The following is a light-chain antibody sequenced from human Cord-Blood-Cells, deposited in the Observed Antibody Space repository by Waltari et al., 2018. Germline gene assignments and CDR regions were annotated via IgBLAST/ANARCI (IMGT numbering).Light chain of an antibody. CDR3: SSYTSSSTPYV. Sequence: QSALPQPASVSGSPGQSITISCTGTSSDVGGYNYVSRYQQHPGKAPKLRIYDVSNRHSGVSNRFSGSKSGNTASLTISGLQAEDEADYYCSSYTSSSTPYVFGTGTKVTVL. CDR2: DVS. V-gene: IGLV2-14*01. J-gene: IGLJ1*01. CDR1: SSDVGGYNY.